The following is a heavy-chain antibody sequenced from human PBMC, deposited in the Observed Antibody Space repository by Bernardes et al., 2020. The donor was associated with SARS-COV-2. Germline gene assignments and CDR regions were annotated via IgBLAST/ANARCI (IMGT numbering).Heavy chain of an antibody. J-gene: IGHJ4*02. Sequence: VWSLILSCAASGFTVSSNYMSWVRQAPGKGLEWVSVIYSGGSTYYADSVKGRFTISRDNSKNTLYLQMNSLRAEDTAVYYCARDSGSSQGLAFDYWGQGTLVTVSS. CDR3: ARDSGSSQGLAFDY. D-gene: IGHD1-26*01. CDR2: IYSGGST. CDR1: GFTVSSNY. V-gene: IGHV3-53*01.